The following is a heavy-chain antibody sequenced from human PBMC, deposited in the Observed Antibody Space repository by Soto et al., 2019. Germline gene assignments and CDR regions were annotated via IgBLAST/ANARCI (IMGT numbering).Heavy chain of an antibody. CDR1: GFTFSSYG. J-gene: IGHJ5*02. D-gene: IGHD3-10*01. CDR3: AKDVRGVTYYYGSGSVNWFDP. Sequence: PWGSLRLSCAASGFTFSSYGMHWVRQAPGKGLEWVAVISYDGSNKYYADSVKGRFTISRDNSKNTLYLQMNSLRAEDTAVYYCAKDVRGVTYYYGSGSVNWFDPWGQGTLVTVSS. V-gene: IGHV3-30*18. CDR2: ISYDGSNK.